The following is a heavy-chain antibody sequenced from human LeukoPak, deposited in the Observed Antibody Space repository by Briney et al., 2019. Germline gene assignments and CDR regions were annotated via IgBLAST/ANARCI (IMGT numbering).Heavy chain of an antibody. J-gene: IGHJ4*02. V-gene: IGHV3-21*01. CDR2: ISGSGSYI. Sequence: GGSLRLSCAASGFTFSSYNMNWVRQAPGKGLEWVSCISGSGSYIYYADSVKGRFTISRDNAKKSLYLQMNSLIAEDTAVYFCVRDTWAGGLPFDYWGQGTQVTVSS. CDR3: VRDTWAGGLPFDY. D-gene: IGHD3/OR15-3a*01. CDR1: GFTFSSYN.